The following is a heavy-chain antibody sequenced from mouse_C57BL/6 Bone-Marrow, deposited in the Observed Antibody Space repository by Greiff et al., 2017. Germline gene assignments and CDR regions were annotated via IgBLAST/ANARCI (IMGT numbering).Heavy chain of an antibody. Sequence: EVQLVESGGDLVKPGGSLKLSCAASGFTFSSYGMSWVRPTPDKRLEWVATISSGGSYTYSPDSVKGRFTIARDNAKNTLYLQVSSLQSEDTAMYYGARRGDYDGLLYAMDDWGQGTSVTVSS. CDR3: ARRGDYDGLLYAMDD. CDR1: GFTFSSYG. CDR2: ISSGGSYT. J-gene: IGHJ4*01. D-gene: IGHD2-4*01. V-gene: IGHV5-6*01.